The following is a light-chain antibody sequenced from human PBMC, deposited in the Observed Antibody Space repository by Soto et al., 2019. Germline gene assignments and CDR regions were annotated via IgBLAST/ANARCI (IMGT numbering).Light chain of an antibody. CDR1: QSITIW. CDR3: QQSSKWPPGRLT. J-gene: IGKJ4*01. V-gene: IGKV1-5*01. Sequence: IQMTHSPSTLSASVGDRVTITCRASQSITIWLAWYQQKPGKAPKLLIYDASSLESGVPSRFSGSGSGTEFTLTISSLQSEDFAVYYCQQSSKWPPGRLTFGGGTTVDIK. CDR2: DAS.